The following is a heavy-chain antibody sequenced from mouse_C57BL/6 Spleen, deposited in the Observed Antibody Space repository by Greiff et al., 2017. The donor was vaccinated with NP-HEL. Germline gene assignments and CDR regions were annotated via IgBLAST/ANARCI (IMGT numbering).Heavy chain of an antibody. D-gene: IGHD1-1*01. J-gene: IGHJ4*01. V-gene: IGHV1-15*01. CDR1: GYTFTDYE. CDR2: IDPETGGT. Sequence: QVQLQQSGAELVRPGASVTLSCKASGYTFTDYEMHWVKQTPVHGLEWIGAIDPETGGTAYNQKFKGKAILTADKSSSTAYMELRSLTSEDSAVYYCTRFYYYGSSYVGAMDYWGQGTSVTVSS. CDR3: TRFYYYGSSYVGAMDY.